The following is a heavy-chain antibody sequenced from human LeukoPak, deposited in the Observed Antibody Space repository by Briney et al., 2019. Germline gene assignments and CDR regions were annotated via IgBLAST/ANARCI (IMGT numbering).Heavy chain of an antibody. J-gene: IGHJ4*02. CDR3: ARTSSALLDY. D-gene: IGHD3-16*01. Sequence: GGSLRLSCAASGFTFSEYYMSWIRQAPGKGLEWISYISASGSSIQYADSVKGRFTISRDNAKNSLFLQMNSLRAEDTAVYYCARTSSALLDYWGQGALVTVSS. CDR1: GFTFSEYY. V-gene: IGHV3-11*04. CDR2: ISASGSSI.